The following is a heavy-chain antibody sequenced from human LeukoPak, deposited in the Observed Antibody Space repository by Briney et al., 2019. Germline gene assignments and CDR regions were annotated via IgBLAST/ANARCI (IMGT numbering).Heavy chain of an antibody. V-gene: IGHV3-23*01. CDR1: GFTFSSYG. Sequence: GGTLRLSCAASGFTFSSYGMSWVRQAPGKGLEWVSAISGSGGSTYYADSVKGRFTISRDNAKNSLYLQMNSLRAEDTAVYYCARVDSNYADIDYWGQGTLATVSS. D-gene: IGHD4-11*01. CDR3: ARVDSNYADIDY. CDR2: ISGSGGST. J-gene: IGHJ4*02.